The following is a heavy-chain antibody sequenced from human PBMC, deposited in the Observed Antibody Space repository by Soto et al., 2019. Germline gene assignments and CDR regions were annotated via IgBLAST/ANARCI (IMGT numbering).Heavy chain of an antibody. CDR1: GYTFASYD. J-gene: IGHJ5*01. V-gene: IGHV1-8*01. CDR2: MNPNSGNT. Sequence: QVQLEQSGAEVKTPGASVKVSCKASGYTFASYDINWVRQAPGQGLEWMAWMNPNSGNTNYAQKFQGRLTMTRDTALSIAHMELSGLRNEDPAVYYCARSNGYNFNWLDSWGQGTLVIVSA. D-gene: IGHD1-20*01. CDR3: ARSNGYNFNWLDS.